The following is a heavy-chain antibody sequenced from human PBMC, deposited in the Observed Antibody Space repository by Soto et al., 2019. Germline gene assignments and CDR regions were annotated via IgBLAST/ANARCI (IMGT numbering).Heavy chain of an antibody. CDR2: IRSKANNYAT. CDR1: GFPFSGSV. Sequence: GGSLRLSCEASGFPFSGSVMHWVRQGSGKGLEWVGRIRSKANNYATAYVASVKGRFTTSRDDSKNTAYLVMNSLKTEDTAIYYCARNLGAKYGMDVWGQGTTVTVSS. V-gene: IGHV3-73*01. D-gene: IGHD3-16*01. CDR3: ARNLGAKYGMDV. J-gene: IGHJ6*02.